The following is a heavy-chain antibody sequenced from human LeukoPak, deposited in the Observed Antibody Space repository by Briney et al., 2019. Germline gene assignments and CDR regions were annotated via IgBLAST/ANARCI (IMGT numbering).Heavy chain of an antibody. CDR1: GVSFSVYY. CDR2: INHSGST. V-gene: IGHV4-34*01. CDR3: ASLGTYCSGGSCYSFDY. D-gene: IGHD2-15*01. J-gene: IGHJ4*02. Sequence: SETLSLTCAVYGVSFSVYYWSWIRQPPGKGLEWSGEINHSGSTNYNPSLKSRVTMSVDTSKNQLSLKLRSVTAADKAVSYCASLGTYCSGGSCYSFDYWGQGTLVTVSS.